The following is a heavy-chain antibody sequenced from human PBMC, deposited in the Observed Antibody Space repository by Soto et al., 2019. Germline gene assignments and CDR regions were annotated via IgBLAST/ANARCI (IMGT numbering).Heavy chain of an antibody. Sequence: ASVKVSCKASGGTFSSYAISWVRQAPGQGLEWMGGIIPIFGTANYAQKFQGRVTITADESTSTAYMELSSLRSEDTAVYYCARRKDPVRGVSITCGWFDPWGQGTLVTVSS. CDR2: IIPIFGTA. CDR1: GGTFSSYA. CDR3: ARRKDPVRGVSITCGWFDP. V-gene: IGHV1-69*13. J-gene: IGHJ5*02. D-gene: IGHD3-10*01.